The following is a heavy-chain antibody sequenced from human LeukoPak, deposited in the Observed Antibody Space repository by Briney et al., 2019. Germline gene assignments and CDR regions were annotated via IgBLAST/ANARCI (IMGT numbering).Heavy chain of an antibody. V-gene: IGHV1-69*06. CDR2: IIPIFGTS. D-gene: IGHD5-24*01. Sequence: AAVQVSCKASGGTFSSYAISWVGQAPGQGLEWMGGIIPIFGTSNYAQKFQGRVTITADKSTLTAYMELSSLRYEDTAVYYCARDSRLGDGYNFDYWGQGTLVTVSS. CDR1: GGTFSSYA. CDR3: ARDSRLGDGYNFDY. J-gene: IGHJ4*02.